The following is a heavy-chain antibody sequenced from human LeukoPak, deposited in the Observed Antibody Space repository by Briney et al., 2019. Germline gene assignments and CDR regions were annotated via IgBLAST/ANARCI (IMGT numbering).Heavy chain of an antibody. CDR1: GFTFDDYG. Sequence: GGSLRLSCAASGFTFDDYGMSWVRQAPGKGLEWVSGINWNGGSTGYADSVKGRFTISRDNAKNSLYLQMNSLRAEDTAVYYCARAESDYYYMDVWGKGTTVTVSS. V-gene: IGHV3-20*04. J-gene: IGHJ6*03. CDR3: ARAESDYYYMDV. CDR2: INWNGGST.